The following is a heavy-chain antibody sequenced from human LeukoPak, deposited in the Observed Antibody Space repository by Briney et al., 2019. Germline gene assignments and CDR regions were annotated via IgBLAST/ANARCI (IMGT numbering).Heavy chain of an antibody. CDR2: ISAYNGNT. CDR1: GYTFTSYG. Sequence: ASVKVSCKASGYTFTSYGISWVRQAPGQGLEWMGWISAYNGNTNYAQKLQGRVTMTTDTSTSTAYMELRSLRSDDTAVYYCARGGSSILSYYYYYYMDVWGKGTTVTVSS. V-gene: IGHV1-18*01. CDR3: ARGGSSILSYYYYYYMDV. J-gene: IGHJ6*03. D-gene: IGHD6-13*01.